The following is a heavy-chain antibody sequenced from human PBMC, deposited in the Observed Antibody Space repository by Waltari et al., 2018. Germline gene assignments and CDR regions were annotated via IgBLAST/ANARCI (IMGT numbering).Heavy chain of an antibody. CDR2: ISWSDDKT. CDR1: GFSLNRYS. Sequence: VRLVQSGGDLVQPGGSLRLSCAVSGFSLNRYSMIWVRQTPERGLEWVSYISWSDDKTEYADSVRGRFTISRDIARNSVCLQMKNLKVEDTAMYYCARELGGSAAGTDHWGQGSMVFVSS. V-gene: IGHV3-48*01. D-gene: IGHD2-2*01. CDR3: ARELGGSAAGTDH. J-gene: IGHJ1*01.